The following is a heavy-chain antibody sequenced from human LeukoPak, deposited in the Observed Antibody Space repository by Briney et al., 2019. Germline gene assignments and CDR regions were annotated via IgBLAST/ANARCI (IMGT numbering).Heavy chain of an antibody. J-gene: IGHJ3*02. V-gene: IGHV1-45*02. Sequence: SVKVPCKASGYTFTYRYLHWVRQAPGQALEWMGWITPFNGNTNYAQQFQDRVTITRDRSRNTVYMELNSLRFEDTAMYYCARSPFSGDDDAFDIWGQGTMVTVSS. D-gene: IGHD5-12*01. CDR2: ITPFNGNT. CDR1: GYTFTYRY. CDR3: ARSPFSGDDDAFDI.